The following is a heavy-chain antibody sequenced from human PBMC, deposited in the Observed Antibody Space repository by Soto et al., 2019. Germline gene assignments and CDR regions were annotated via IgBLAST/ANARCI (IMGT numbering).Heavy chain of an antibody. J-gene: IGHJ6*02. CDR1: GGSFSGYY. Sequence: LSLTCAAYGGSFSGYYWSWIRQPPGKGLEWIGEINHSGSTNYTPSLKSRVTISVDASKNQFSLKLSSVTAADTAVYYCARVGVVPAPSGGYYYYGMEVWGQGTTVTVPS. CDR2: INHSGST. V-gene: IGHV4-34*01. CDR3: ARVGVVPAPSGGYYYYGMEV. D-gene: IGHD2-2*01.